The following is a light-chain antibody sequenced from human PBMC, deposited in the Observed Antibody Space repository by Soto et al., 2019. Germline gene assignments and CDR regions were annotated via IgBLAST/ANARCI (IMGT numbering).Light chain of an antibody. V-gene: IGKV1-9*01. CDR1: QGMDTS. CDR3: QQLHGYPIT. J-gene: IGKJ5*01. Sequence: ILLTQSPSSLSASVGDRVTITCRASQGMDTSLAWYQQKPGKAPKLLIYAPSNFQSGVPSRFSGSGSGTHFTLTISSLQPEDFATYYCQQLHGYPITFGQGTRLEI. CDR2: APS.